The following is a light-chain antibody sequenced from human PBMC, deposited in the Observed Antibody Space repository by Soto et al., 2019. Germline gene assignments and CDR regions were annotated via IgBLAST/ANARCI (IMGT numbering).Light chain of an antibody. CDR1: QSLQHSGGRTY. V-gene: IGKV2-29*03. J-gene: IGKJ4*01. CDR3: MQAAQPPLT. CDR2: EVS. Sequence: EIVMTQTPPSLSVTPGQTASISCKSSQSLQHSGGRTYFYWYLQKAGQPPRLLITEVSGRFSGVRDRFSGSGSGTDFTLTVKRVEARDVGTYHCMQAAQPPLTFGGGTQVQI.